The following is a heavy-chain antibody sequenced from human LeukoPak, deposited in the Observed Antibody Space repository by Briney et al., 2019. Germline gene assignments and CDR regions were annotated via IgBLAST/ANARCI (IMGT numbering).Heavy chain of an antibody. CDR2: IKESGSEK. V-gene: IGHV3-7*01. Sequence: GGSLRLSCAASGFTFDYYWMTWVRQAPGKGLEWLANIKESGSEKYYVDSVKGRFTISRDNAKNSLYLQMNSLRVEDTAVYYCATSTMGAGYFDDWGQGTLVTVSS. CDR1: GFTFDYYW. CDR3: ATSTMGAGYFDD. D-gene: IGHD3-16*01. J-gene: IGHJ4*02.